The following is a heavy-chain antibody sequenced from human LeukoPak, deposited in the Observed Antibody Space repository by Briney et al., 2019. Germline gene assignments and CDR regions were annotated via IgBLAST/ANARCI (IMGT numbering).Heavy chain of an antibody. CDR2: IYYKGNT. CDR3: ARSYSSGSYYSPFDP. J-gene: IGHJ5*02. V-gene: IGHV4-61*05. Sequence: SETLSLTCTVSGGSISSSTSYWGWIRQPPGKGLEWIGYIYYKGNTNYSPSLTSRVTISLDTSKNQFSLKLSSLTAADTAVYYCARSYSSGSYYSPFDPWGQGTLVTVSS. D-gene: IGHD3-10*01. CDR1: GGSISSSTSY.